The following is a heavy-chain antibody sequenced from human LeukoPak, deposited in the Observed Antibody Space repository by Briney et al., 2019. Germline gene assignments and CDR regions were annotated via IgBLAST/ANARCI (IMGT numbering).Heavy chain of an antibody. V-gene: IGHV1-8*01. CDR3: ASAVRVGATLDY. D-gene: IGHD1-26*01. J-gene: IGHJ4*02. CDR2: MNPNSGNT. Sequence: GASVKVSCKASGYTFTSYDINWVRQATGQGLEWMGWMNPNSGNTGYAQKFQGRVTMTRNTSISTAYMELSSLRSEDTAVYYCASAVRVGATLDYWGQGTLVTVSS. CDR1: GYTFTSYD.